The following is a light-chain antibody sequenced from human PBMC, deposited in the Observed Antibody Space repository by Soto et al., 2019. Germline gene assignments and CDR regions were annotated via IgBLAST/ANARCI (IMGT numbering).Light chain of an antibody. CDR1: QSVSSN. CDR3: QQYNNWPPFT. J-gene: IGKJ5*01. CDR2: GAS. Sequence: EIVLTHSPVTLSLPPGDRSPLSCRASQSVSSNKLAWYQQKPGQAPRLLIYGASGRATGIPDRFSGSGSGTDFTLTISSLQSEDFAVYYCQQYNNWPPFTFGQGTRLEIK. V-gene: IGKV3D-15*01.